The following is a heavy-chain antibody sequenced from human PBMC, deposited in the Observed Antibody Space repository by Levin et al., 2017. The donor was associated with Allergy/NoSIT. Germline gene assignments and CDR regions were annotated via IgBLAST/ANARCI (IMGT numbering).Heavy chain of an antibody. CDR2: ITSNSGDII. CDR1: GFIFSSYS. D-gene: IGHD1-26*01. J-gene: IGHJ4*02. CDR3: ARDRFGSYTLDS. V-gene: IGHV3-48*02. Sequence: PGESLKISCAATGFIFSSYSMNWVRQAPGKGLEWVSYITSNSGDIIYYADSVKGRFTISRDNAENSLYLQMNSLRDEDTAVYYCARDRFGSYTLDSWGQGILVTVSS.